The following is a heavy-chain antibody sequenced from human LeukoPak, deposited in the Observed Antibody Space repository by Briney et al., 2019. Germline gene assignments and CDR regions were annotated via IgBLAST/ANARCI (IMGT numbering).Heavy chain of an antibody. CDR1: GFTFSSSG. CDR2: ISYDGSNK. J-gene: IGHJ4*02. V-gene: IGHV3-30*18. CDR3: AKEYCSNSVCHSLDY. Sequence: GGSLRLSCAASGFTFSSSGMHWVRRAPGKGLEWVAVISYDGSNKYYADSVKGRFTFSRDNSKNTLYLQMNSLRAEDTAVYYCAKEYCSNSVCHSLDYWGQGTLVTVSS. D-gene: IGHD2-8*01.